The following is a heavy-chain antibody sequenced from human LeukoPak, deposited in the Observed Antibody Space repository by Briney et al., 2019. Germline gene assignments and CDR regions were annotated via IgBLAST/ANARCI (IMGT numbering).Heavy chain of an antibody. Sequence: GGSLRLSCAASGFTFSDYYMSWIRQAPGKGLEWVSYISSSGSTKYYTDSVKGRFTISRDDAKNSLYLQMNSLRAEDTAVYYCAELGITMIGGVWGKGTTVTVSS. CDR3: AELGITMIGGV. D-gene: IGHD3-10*02. V-gene: IGHV3-11*04. CDR2: ISSSGSTK. CDR1: GFTFSDYY. J-gene: IGHJ6*04.